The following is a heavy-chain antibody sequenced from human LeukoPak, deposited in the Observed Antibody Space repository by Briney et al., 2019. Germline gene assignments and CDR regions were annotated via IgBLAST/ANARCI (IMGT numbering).Heavy chain of an antibody. CDR2: INPSGGST. CDR1: GYTFTSYY. D-gene: IGHD6-13*01. V-gene: IGHV1-46*01. CDR3: ARGVGQQRSPGGYYYYSMDV. J-gene: IGHJ6*02. Sequence: ASVKVSCKASGYTFTSYYMHWVRQAPGQGLEWMGIINPSGGSTSYAQKFQGRVTMTRDTSTSTVYMELSSLRSEDTAVYYCARGVGQQRSPGGYYYYSMDVWGQGTTVTVSS.